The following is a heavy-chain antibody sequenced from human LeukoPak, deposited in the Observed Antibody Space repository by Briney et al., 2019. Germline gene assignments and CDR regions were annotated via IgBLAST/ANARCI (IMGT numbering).Heavy chain of an antibody. V-gene: IGHV4-38-2*02. J-gene: IGHJ4*02. CDR2: IYQSGST. Sequence: KPSETLSLTCTVSGYSISRGYYWGWIRQPPGKGLEWIGSIYQSGSTYYNPSLKSRVTISVDTSKNQFSLKLSSVTAADTAVYYCARGVAPWLVPGGSFDYWGQGTLVTVSS. CDR3: ARGVAPWLVPGGSFDY. CDR1: GYSISRGYY. D-gene: IGHD6-19*01.